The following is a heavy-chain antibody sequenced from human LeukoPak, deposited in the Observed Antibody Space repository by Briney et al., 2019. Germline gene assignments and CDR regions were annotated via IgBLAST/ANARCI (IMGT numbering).Heavy chain of an antibody. J-gene: IGHJ4*02. D-gene: IGHD1-1*01. Sequence: GKSLRLSCTASGFTFSNSAMHWVRQAPGKGLEWVAVTSYDEINKYYADSVKGRFTISRDNSRNTLYLQMNSLRAEDTAVYYCARDYNWGQALDYWGQGTLVTVSS. CDR1: GFTFSNSA. V-gene: IGHV3-30-3*01. CDR3: ARDYNWGQALDY. CDR2: TSYDEINK.